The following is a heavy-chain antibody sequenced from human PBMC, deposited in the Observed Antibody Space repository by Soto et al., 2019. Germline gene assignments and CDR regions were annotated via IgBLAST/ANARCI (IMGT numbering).Heavy chain of an antibody. Sequence: GESLKISCKGSGYSFTSYWIGWVRQMPGKGLEWMGIIYPGDSDTRYSPSFQGQVTISADKSISTAYLQWSSLKASDTAMYYCARPLVGDSSGWYRSVHYYYGLDVWGQGTTVTVSS. V-gene: IGHV5-51*01. CDR1: GYSFTSYW. D-gene: IGHD6-19*01. CDR3: ARPLVGDSSGWYRSVHYYYGLDV. J-gene: IGHJ6*02. CDR2: IYPGDSDT.